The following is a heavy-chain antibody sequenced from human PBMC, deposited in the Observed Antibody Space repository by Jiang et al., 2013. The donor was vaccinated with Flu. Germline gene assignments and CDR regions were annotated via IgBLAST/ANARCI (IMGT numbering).Heavy chain of an antibody. CDR1: GGTFRSSA. J-gene: IGHJ6*02. V-gene: IGHV1-69*01. CDR3: ARVDTGVVSVFHYYGMDV. CDR2: IIPLFGAP. Sequence: SGAEVKKPGSSVKVSCKASGGTFRSSAISWVRQAPGQGLEWMGGIIPLFGAPNYAQEFQGRVTITADEATNTAYMELSSLRSEDTAVYYCARVDTGVVSVFHYYGMDVWGQGTTVTVSS. D-gene: IGHD5-18*01.